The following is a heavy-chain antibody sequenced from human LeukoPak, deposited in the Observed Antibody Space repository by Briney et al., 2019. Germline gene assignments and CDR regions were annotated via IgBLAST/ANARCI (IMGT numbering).Heavy chain of an antibody. D-gene: IGHD3-22*01. Sequence: PGESLRLSCAASGFSVSSNYMSWVRQAPGKGLEWVSVIYSAGSTYYADSVKGRFTISRDNSKNTVYLQMNSLRAEDTAVYYCARDLGRYDSNQGPLDAFDIWGQGTMVTVSS. CDR3: ARDLGRYDSNQGPLDAFDI. CDR2: IYSAGST. V-gene: IGHV3-53*01. J-gene: IGHJ3*02. CDR1: GFSVSSNY.